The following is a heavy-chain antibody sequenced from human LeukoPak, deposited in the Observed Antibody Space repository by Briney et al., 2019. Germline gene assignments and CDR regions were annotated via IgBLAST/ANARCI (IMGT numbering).Heavy chain of an antibody. J-gene: IGHJ4*02. Sequence: PGGSLRLSCSASGFPFSSYAMHWVRQAPGKGLEYVSAISDSGGSTYYADSVKGRFTISRDNAKNTLYLQMDSLRAEDTAVYYCARVKGDNGDYVDFDYWGQGTLVTVSS. D-gene: IGHD4-17*01. CDR1: GFPFSSYA. V-gene: IGHV3-64*04. CDR3: ARVKGDNGDYVDFDY. CDR2: ISDSGGST.